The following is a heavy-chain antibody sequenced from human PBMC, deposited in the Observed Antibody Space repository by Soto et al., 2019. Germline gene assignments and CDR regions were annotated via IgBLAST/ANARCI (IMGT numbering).Heavy chain of an antibody. Sequence: ESGGGFVQPGGSLRLSCAASGFTFSNSWMTWVRQAPGKGLEWVANIKEDGSDQYYVDSVKGRFTVSRDNAKNSLYLQMDSLRVEDTAVYYCARGRSSSDWGQGTLVTVSS. J-gene: IGHJ4*02. CDR1: GFTFSNSW. D-gene: IGHD6-6*01. CDR3: ARGRSSSD. CDR2: IKEDGSDQ. V-gene: IGHV3-7*01.